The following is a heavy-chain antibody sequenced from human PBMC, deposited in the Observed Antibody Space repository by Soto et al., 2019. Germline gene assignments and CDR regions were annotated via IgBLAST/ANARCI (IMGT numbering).Heavy chain of an antibody. J-gene: IGHJ4*02. Sequence: QVQLVESGGGVVQPGRSLRLSCAASGFTFSHSARHWARQAPGKGLEWVAVISYDGNNKYYADSVKGRFTISRDNSMNTLYLQMNSLRPEDTALYYCARDRVVAGIGEFDYWGQGTLVTVSS. CDR1: GFTFSHSA. D-gene: IGHD6-19*01. V-gene: IGHV3-30-3*01. CDR2: ISYDGNNK. CDR3: ARDRVVAGIGEFDY.